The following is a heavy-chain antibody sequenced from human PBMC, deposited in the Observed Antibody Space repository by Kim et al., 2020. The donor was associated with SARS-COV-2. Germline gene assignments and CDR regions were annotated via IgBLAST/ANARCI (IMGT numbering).Heavy chain of an antibody. Sequence: KGRLSISRDNAKHTLYLQMNSRRAEDTAVYYCARDLRARYFDWLSEETLDYWGQGTLVTVSS. J-gene: IGHJ4*02. CDR3: ARDLRARYFDWLSEETLDY. D-gene: IGHD3-9*01. V-gene: IGHV3-74*01.